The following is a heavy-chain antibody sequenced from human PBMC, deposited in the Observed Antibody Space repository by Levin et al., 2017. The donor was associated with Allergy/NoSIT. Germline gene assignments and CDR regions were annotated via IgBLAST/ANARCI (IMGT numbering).Heavy chain of an antibody. J-gene: IGHJ6*02. CDR1: GFSLSTSGMC. D-gene: IGHD5-18*01. V-gene: IGHV2-70*11. CDR2: IDWDDDT. Sequence: SGPTLVKPTQTLTLTCTFSGFSLSTSGMCVTWIRQPPGKALEWLARIDWDDDTYYSTFLKTRLTISKDTSKNQVVLTMTNMDPVDTGTYYCARIPHLEHSYGYYYGMDVWGQGTTVTVSS. CDR3: ARIPHLEHSYGYYYGMDV.